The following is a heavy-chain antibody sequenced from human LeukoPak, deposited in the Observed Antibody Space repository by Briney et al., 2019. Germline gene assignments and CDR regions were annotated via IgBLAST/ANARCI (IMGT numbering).Heavy chain of an antibody. CDR1: GFTFSSYA. V-gene: IGHV3-23*01. D-gene: IGHD3-10*01. J-gene: IGHJ4*02. CDR3: ASAHYGSGSYVIDY. Sequence: GGSLRLSCAASGFTFSSYAMSWVRQAPGKGLEWVSAISGSGGSTYYADSVKGRFTISRDNSKNSLYLQMNSLRAEDTAVYYCASAHYGSGSYVIDYWGQGTLVTVSS. CDR2: ISGSGGST.